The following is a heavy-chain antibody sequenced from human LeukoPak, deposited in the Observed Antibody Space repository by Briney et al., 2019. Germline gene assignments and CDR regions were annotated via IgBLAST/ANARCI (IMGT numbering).Heavy chain of an antibody. CDR2: IYLTGNA. J-gene: IGHJ4*02. CDR1: GGSISGSSYY. D-gene: IGHD2-15*01. Sequence: SETLSLTCTVSGGSISGSSYYWGWIRQPPGKGLEWIGSIYLTGNAYYNPSLKSRVTISADTSKNQFSLILSSVTAADTAVYYCARSLRGAAHHFDYWGQGTLVTVSS. CDR3: ARSLRGAAHHFDY. V-gene: IGHV4-39*01.